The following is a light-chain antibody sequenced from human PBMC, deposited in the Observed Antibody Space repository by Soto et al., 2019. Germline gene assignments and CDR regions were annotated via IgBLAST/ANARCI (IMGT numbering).Light chain of an antibody. Sequence: EIVMTQSPATLSVSPGERATLSCRASQSVSSNLAWYQQKPGQAPRLLIYVASTRATGIPARFSGSGSGTEFTLTISSLQSEDFAVYYCQQYNNWPWTLGQGTKVDTK. J-gene: IGKJ1*01. CDR3: QQYNNWPWT. V-gene: IGKV3-15*01. CDR2: VAS. CDR1: QSVSSN.